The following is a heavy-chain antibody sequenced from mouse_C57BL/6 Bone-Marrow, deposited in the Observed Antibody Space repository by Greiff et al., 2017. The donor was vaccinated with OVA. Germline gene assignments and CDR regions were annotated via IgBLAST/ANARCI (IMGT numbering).Heavy chain of an antibody. CDR1: GYTFTSYG. J-gene: IGHJ4*01. D-gene: IGHD1-1*01. CDR3: GEGIYYYGSSYGNYAMDD. V-gene: IGHV1-81*01. Sequence: VQLQQSGAELARPGASVKLSCKASGYTFTSYGISWVKQRTGQGLEWIGEIYPRSGNTYYNEKFKGKATLTADKSSSTAYMELRSLTSEDSAVYFCGEGIYYYGSSYGNYAMDDWGQGTSVTVSS. CDR2: IYPRSGNT.